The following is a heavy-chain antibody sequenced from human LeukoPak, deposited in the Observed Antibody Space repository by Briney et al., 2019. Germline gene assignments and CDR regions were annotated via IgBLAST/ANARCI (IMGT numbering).Heavy chain of an antibody. V-gene: IGHV1-2*02. D-gene: IGHD3-10*01. CDR2: INPNSGGT. J-gene: IGHJ4*02. CDR3: ARTLWFGELAFDY. CDR1: GYTFTGYY. Sequence: ASAKVSCKASGYTFTGYYMHWVRQAPGQGLEWMGWINPNSGGTNYAQKFQGRVTMTRDTSISTAYMELSRLRSDDTAVYYCARTLWFGELAFDYWGQGTLVTVSS.